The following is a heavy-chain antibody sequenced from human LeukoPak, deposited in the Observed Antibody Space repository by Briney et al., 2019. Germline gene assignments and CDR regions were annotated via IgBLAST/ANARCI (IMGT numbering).Heavy chain of an antibody. CDR2: IRSKANSYAT. Sequence: GGSLRLSCAASGFTFSGSAMLWVRQASGKGLEWVGRIRSKANSYATAYAASVKGRFTISRDDSKNTAYLQMNSLKTEDTAVYYCTRIRDIVATIPAFDIWGQGTMVTVSS. CDR3: TRIRDIVATIPAFDI. V-gene: IGHV3-73*01. J-gene: IGHJ3*02. D-gene: IGHD5-12*01. CDR1: GFTFSGSA.